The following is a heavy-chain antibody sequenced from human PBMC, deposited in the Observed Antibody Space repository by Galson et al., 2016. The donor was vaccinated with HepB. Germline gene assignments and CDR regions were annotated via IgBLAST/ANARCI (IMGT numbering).Heavy chain of an antibody. CDR1: GLSLNPYA. V-gene: IGHV3-23*01. CDR3: AKDRLSGHGDYSWGIFDI. D-gene: IGHD4-17*01. Sequence: SLRLCCAGSGLSLNPYAMSWGRHAPAQGLEWVSGISASGGSKTYADSVRGRFIISRDNPNNKLFLQMNSLTTEDTAIYFCAKDRLSGHGDYSWGIFDIWGRGTEVTVSS. J-gene: IGHJ3*02. CDR2: ISASGGSK.